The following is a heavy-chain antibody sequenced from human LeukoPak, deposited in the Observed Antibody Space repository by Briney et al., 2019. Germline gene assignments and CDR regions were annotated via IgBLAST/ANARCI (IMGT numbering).Heavy chain of an antibody. CDR3: ARERAPYYFDY. V-gene: IGHV3-30-3*01. CDR2: ISYDGSNK. CDR1: GFTFSSYA. J-gene: IGHJ4*02. Sequence: GESLRLSCAASGFTFSSYAMHWVRQAPGKGLEWVAVISYDGSNKYYADSVKGRFTISRDNSKNTLYLQMNSLRAEDTAVYYCARERAPYYFDYWGQGTLVTVSS.